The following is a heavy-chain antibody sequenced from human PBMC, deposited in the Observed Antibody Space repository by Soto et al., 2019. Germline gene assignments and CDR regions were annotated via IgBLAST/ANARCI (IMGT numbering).Heavy chain of an antibody. V-gene: IGHV1-18*01. CDR1: GYTFTSYG. D-gene: IGHD3-10*01. CDR2: ISAYNGNT. CDR3: ARNMVRGVSLDYYYYYMDV. J-gene: IGHJ6*03. Sequence: ASVKVSCKASGYTFTSYGISWVRQAPGQGLEWMGWISAYNGNTNYAQKLQGRVTMTTDTFTSTAYMELRSLRSDDTAVYYCARNMVRGVSLDYYYYYMDVWGKGTTVTVSS.